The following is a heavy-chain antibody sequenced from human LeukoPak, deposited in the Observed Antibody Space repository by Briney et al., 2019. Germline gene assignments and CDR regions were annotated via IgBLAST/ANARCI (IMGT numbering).Heavy chain of an antibody. CDR3: ATVPRCGAACFSGEYFQD. Sequence: PSETLSLTCTVSGGSLLSGDYYWSWIRQHTGKGLEWIGYIYYTGSTYYNPSLKSRVTISLDNSKVQFSLEMRSVTAADTAVYYCATVPRCGAACFSGEYFQDWGQGAPVTVSS. V-gene: IGHV4-31*03. D-gene: IGHD2-21*02. CDR1: GGSLLSGDYY. J-gene: IGHJ1*01. CDR2: IYYTGST.